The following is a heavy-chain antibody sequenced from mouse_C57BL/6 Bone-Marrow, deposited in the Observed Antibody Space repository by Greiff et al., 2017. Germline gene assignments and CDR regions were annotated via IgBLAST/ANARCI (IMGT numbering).Heavy chain of an antibody. D-gene: IGHD1-1*01. V-gene: IGHV1-50*01. CDR1: GYTFTSYW. J-gene: IGHJ3*01. Sequence: QVQLQQPGAELVKPGASVKLSCKASGYTFTSYWMQWVKQRPGQGLEWIGEIDPSDSYTNYNQKFKGKATLTVDTSSSTAYMQLSSLTSEDSAVYYCARFYYGSSYDRFAYWGQGTLVTVSA. CDR3: ARFYYGSSYDRFAY. CDR2: IDPSDSYT.